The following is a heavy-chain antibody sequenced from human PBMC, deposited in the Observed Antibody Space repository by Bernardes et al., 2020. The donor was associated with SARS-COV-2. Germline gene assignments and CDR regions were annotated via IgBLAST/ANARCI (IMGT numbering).Heavy chain of an antibody. J-gene: IGHJ4*02. CDR1: GFIFSPFS. CDR3: ASIGWSGPDN. V-gene: IGHV3-48*04. CDR2: ISSFGGSTI. D-gene: IGHD3-3*01. Sequence: GVSLRLSCAGSGFIFSPFSMSWVRQAPGKGLEWVSSISSFGGSTIPYADSVKGRFTISRDNAKNSVHLQMNSLGADDTAVYYCASIGWSGPDNWGQGTLVTVSS.